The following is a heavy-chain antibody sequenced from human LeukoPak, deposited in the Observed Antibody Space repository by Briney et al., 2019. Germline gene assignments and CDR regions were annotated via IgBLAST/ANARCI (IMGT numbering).Heavy chain of an antibody. CDR3: AKSLYGGCDY. D-gene: IGHD3-16*02. Sequence: GGSLRLSCAASGFTFTSYAMSWVRQAPGKGLEWVSGVNGNGGSTSYADSVKGRFTIFRDNSKNTVYLQMNSLRVEDTAVYYCAKSLYGGCDYWGQGTVVTVSS. J-gene: IGHJ4*02. CDR2: VNGNGGST. CDR1: GFTFTSYA. V-gene: IGHV3-23*01.